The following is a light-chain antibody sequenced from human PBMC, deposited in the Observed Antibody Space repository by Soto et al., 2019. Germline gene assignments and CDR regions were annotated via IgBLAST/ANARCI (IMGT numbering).Light chain of an antibody. CDR2: EVS. Sequence: SALTQPASVSGSPGQSIPISCTGTSSDVGTYNFVSWYQQHPGKAPNLIIYEVSDRPSGISNRFSGSKSGNTASLTISGLQAEDEATYYCISYTITTALVFGTGTKVTVL. V-gene: IGLV2-14*01. CDR3: ISYTITTALV. CDR1: SSDVGTYNF. J-gene: IGLJ1*01.